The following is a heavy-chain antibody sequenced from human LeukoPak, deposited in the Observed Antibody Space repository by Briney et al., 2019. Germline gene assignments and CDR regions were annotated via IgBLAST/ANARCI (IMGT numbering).Heavy chain of an antibody. Sequence: GGSLRLSCAASGFTFSSYWMHWVRQAPGKGLVWVSRINSDGSSTSYADSVKGRFTISRDNAKNTLYLQMNSLRAEDTAVYYCVTTDMVRGVVVYWGQGTLVTVSS. CDR2: INSDGSST. CDR1: GFTFSSYW. CDR3: VTTDMVRGVVVY. V-gene: IGHV3-74*01. J-gene: IGHJ4*02. D-gene: IGHD3-10*01.